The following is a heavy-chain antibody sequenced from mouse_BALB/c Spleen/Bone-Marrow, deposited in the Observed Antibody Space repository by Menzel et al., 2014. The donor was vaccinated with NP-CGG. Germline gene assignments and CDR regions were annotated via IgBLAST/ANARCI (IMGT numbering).Heavy chain of an antibody. J-gene: IGHJ3*01. CDR3: AREARTGAWFAY. Sequence: SGAELARPGASVKMSCKASGYTFTSYTIQWVKRRPGQGLEWVGYIVPSSGYTDYNQNFKDKTTLTADKSSSTAYMQLSSLTSADSAVYYCAREARTGAWFAYWGQVPLATVPA. D-gene: IGHD4-1*01. CDR2: IVPSSGYT. V-gene: IGHV1-4*02. CDR1: GYTFTSYT.